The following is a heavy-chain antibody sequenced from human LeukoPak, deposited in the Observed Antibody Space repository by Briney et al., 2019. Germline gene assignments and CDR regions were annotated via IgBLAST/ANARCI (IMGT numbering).Heavy chain of an antibody. Sequence: GESLKISCKGSGYNFVHYWIGWVRQMPGKGLEWMGIIDPNDSGTRYRPSFQGQVTFSVDKSNNTAFLHWSSLRVSDTAMYYCARGDRTGTGYVALNLWGQGTPVTVSS. CDR2: IDPNDSGT. CDR3: ARGDRTGTGYVALNL. V-gene: IGHV5-51*01. D-gene: IGHD1-7*01. CDR1: GYNFVHYW. J-gene: IGHJ4*02.